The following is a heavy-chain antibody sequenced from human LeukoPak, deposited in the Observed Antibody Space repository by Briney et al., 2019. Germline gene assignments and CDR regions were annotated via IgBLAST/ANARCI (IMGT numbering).Heavy chain of an antibody. V-gene: IGHV3-64*01. J-gene: IGHJ1*01. Sequence: PGGSLRLSCAASGFTFSSYAMHWVRQAPGKGLEYVSAISSNGGSTYYANSVEGRFTISRDNSKNTLYLQIGSLRAEDMAVYYCARDHVPAAIPAEYFQHWGQGTLVTVSS. CDR2: ISSNGGST. CDR1: GFTFSSYA. CDR3: ARDHVPAAIPAEYFQH. D-gene: IGHD2-2*01.